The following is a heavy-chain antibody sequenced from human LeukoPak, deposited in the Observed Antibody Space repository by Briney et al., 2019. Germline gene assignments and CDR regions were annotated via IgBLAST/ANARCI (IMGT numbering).Heavy chain of an antibody. V-gene: IGHV4-30-4*01. CDR2: IYYSGST. J-gene: IGHJ6*02. CDR1: GGSISSGDYY. Sequence: SQTLSLTCTVSGGSISSGDYYWSWIRQPPGKGLEWIGYIYYSGSTYYNPSLKSRVTISVDTSRNQFSLKLSSVTAADTAVYYCARGHSSPAYYYYGMDVWGQGTTVTVSS. CDR3: ARGHSSPAYYYYGMDV. D-gene: IGHD6-13*01.